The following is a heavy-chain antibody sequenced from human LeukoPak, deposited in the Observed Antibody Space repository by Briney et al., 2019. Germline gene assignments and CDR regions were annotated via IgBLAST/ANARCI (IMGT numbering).Heavy chain of an antibody. V-gene: IGHV4-59*01. Sequence: SETLSLTCTVSDDSITMYYWTWIRQPPGKGLEWIGYVDHTGSTKFNPSLNGRVSISRDTSKNQFSLKLSSVTAADTAVYYCARDLRVEGFDPWGQGTLVTVSS. CDR1: DDSITMYY. CDR2: VDHTGST. J-gene: IGHJ5*02. CDR3: ARDLRVEGFDP.